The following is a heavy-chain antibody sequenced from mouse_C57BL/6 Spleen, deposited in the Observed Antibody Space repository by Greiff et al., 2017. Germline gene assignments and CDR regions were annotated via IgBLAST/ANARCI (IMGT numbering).Heavy chain of an antibody. CDR3: ARSITTVVGGYLYFDV. J-gene: IGHJ1*03. D-gene: IGHD1-1*01. CDR1: GFTFSDYY. V-gene: IGHV5-16*01. CDR2: INYDGSST. Sequence: EVKVVESEGGLVQPGSSMKLSCTASGFTFSDYYMAWVRQVPEKGLEWVANINYDGSSTYYLDSLKSRFIISRDNAKNILYLQMIILKSEDTATYYWARSITTVVGGYLYFDVWGTGTTVTVSS.